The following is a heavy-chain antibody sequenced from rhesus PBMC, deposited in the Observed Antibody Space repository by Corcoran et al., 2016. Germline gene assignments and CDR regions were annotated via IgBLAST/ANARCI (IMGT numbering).Heavy chain of an antibody. CDR3: ARGLIDY. J-gene: IGHJ4*01. D-gene: IGHD4-11*01. CDR2: IRSGGST. CDR1: GGSINSNY. V-gene: IGHV4-160*01. Sequence: QVQLQQWGEGLVKPSETLSLTCAGYGGSINSNYWSWIRQPPGKGLEWIGRIRSGGSTNYNPSLKSRVTISIDTSKNQFSLELSSVTAADTAVYYCARGLIDYWGQGVLVTVSS.